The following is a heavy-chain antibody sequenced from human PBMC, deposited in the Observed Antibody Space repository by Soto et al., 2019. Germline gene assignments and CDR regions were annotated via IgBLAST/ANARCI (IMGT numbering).Heavy chain of an antibody. CDR1: GLIFSDYH. V-gene: IGHV3-72*01. CDR2: IRRKANSYTT. D-gene: IGHD6-19*01. J-gene: IGHJ6*02. Sequence: EVQLVESGGGLVQPGGSLRLSCAASGLIFSDYHMDWVRQAPGKGLEWVGRIRRKANSYTTEYAASVTGRFTISRDASKNSLYLQMNSLKSEDTAVYYCSMLGGWSGGSSGMDVWGQGTTVTVSS. CDR3: SMLGGWSGGSSGMDV.